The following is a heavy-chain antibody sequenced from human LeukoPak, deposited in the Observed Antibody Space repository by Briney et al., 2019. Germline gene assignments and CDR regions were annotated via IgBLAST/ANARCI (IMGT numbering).Heavy chain of an antibody. Sequence: GGSLRLSCAASGFTFSSYGMHWVRQAPGKGLEWVAFIRYDGSNKYYADSVRGRFTISTDNSKSTLYLQMNSLRAEDTALYYCAKGLERESRLDSWGQGTLVTVSS. CDR3: AKGLERESRLDS. V-gene: IGHV3-30*02. J-gene: IGHJ4*02. CDR1: GFTFSSYG. D-gene: IGHD1-1*01. CDR2: IRYDGSNK.